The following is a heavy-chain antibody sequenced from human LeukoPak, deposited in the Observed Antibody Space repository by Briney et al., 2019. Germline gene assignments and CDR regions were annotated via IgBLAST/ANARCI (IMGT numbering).Heavy chain of an antibody. CDR3: ARGGRNSGYDLALDY. J-gene: IGHJ4*02. CDR1: GYSFTSFG. Sequence: ASVQVSCKVSGYSFTSFGINWARQAPGQGPEWMGWISGYNGKTQYAQKVQGRVIMTTDTSTSTAYMELRSLRSDDTAVYYCARGGRNSGYDLALDYWGQGTLVTVSS. D-gene: IGHD5-12*01. CDR2: ISGYNGKT. V-gene: IGHV1-18*01.